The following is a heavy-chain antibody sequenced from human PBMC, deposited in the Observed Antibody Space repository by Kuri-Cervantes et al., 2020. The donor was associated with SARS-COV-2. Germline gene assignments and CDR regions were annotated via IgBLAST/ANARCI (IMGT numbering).Heavy chain of an antibody. J-gene: IGHJ6*03. V-gene: IGHV1-2*02. Sequence: ASVKVSCKASGYTFTGYYMHWVRQAPGQGLEWMGWINPNSGGTNYAQKFQGRVTMNRDTSISTAYMELSRLRSDDTAGYYCARAAAVTTYYYYYMDVWGKGTTGTVSS. CDR3: ARAAAVTTYYYYYMDV. D-gene: IGHD4-11*01. CDR2: INPNSGGT. CDR1: GYTFTGYY.